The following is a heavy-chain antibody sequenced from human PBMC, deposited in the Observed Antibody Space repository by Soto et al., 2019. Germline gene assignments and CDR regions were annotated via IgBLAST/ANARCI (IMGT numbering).Heavy chain of an antibody. CDR3: GRDVVGTSGWYIAY. D-gene: IGHD6-19*01. CDR2: IYYTGST. CDR1: GGSLTNTVFY. J-gene: IGHJ4*02. V-gene: IGHV4-61*08. Sequence: QVQLQESGPGLVRSSGTLSLTCTVSGGSLTNTVFYWNWIRQSPGKGLEWIGNIYYTGSTSYNPSLSSRVTIMLDRSKNQFSLRLTSVTAADTAVYYCGRDVVGTSGWYIAYWGRGTLVSVSS.